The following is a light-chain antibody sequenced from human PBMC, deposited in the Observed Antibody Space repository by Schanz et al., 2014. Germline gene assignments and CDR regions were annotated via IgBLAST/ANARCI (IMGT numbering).Light chain of an antibody. CDR2: RNN. V-gene: IGLV1-47*01. J-gene: IGLJ3*02. CDR1: SSNIGSNF. Sequence: QSVLTQPPSASGTPGQRVPISCSGSSSNIGSNFLYWYQQLPGTAPKLLIYRNNQRPAGVPDRCSGAKSGTSASLAISGLRSEDEADYYCATWDDSLSGWVFGGGTKLTVL. CDR3: ATWDDSLSGWV.